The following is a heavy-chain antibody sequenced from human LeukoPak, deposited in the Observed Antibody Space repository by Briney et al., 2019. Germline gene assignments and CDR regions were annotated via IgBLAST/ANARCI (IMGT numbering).Heavy chain of an antibody. CDR2: ISWNSGSI. J-gene: IGHJ6*02. CDR3: AKGGKVLRFLEYGMDV. D-gene: IGHD3-3*01. V-gene: IGHV3-9*01. CDR1: GFTFDDYA. Sequence: GRSLRPSCAASGFTFDDYAMHWVRQAPGKGLEWVSGISWNSGSIGHADSVKGRFTISRDNAKNSLYLQMNSLRAEDTALYYCAKGGKVLRFLEYGMDVWGQGTTVTVSS.